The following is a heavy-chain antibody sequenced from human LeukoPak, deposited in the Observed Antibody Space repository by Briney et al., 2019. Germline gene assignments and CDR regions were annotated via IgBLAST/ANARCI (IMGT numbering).Heavy chain of an antibody. D-gene: IGHD3-16*01. CDR2: IWYDGSNN. CDR3: ARDWGKGDY. Sequence: GRSLRLSCAASGFTFSSYGMHWVRQAPGKGLEWVSLIWYDGSNNYYADSVKGRFTISRDNSKNTLYLQMNSLRAEDTAVYYCARDWGKGDYWGQGTLVTVSS. V-gene: IGHV3-33*01. CDR1: GFTFSSYG. J-gene: IGHJ4*02.